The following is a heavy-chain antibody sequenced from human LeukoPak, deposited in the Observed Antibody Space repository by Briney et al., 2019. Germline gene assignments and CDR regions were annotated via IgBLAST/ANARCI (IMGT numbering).Heavy chain of an antibody. J-gene: IGHJ2*01. CDR1: GLTFSSYW. CDR2: IKQDGSEK. Sequence: PGGSLRPSFASSGLTFSSYWMSWVRPAPGKGLDGVANIKQDGSEKYYVDSVKGRFTISRDNAKNSLYLQMNSLRAEDTAVYYCARGKMVTISWHFDLWGRGTLVTVSS. CDR3: ARGKMVTISWHFDL. D-gene: IGHD5-24*01. V-gene: IGHV3-7*03.